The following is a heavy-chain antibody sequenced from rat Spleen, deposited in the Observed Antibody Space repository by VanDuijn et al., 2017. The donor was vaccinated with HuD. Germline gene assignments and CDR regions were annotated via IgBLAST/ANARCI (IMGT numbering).Heavy chain of an antibody. CDR3: GLFGY. Sequence: EVQVLESGGGLVQPGNSLKLSCATSGFTFSAAWMFWYRQFPEKRLEWVARIKAKSNNYATDYTESVKGRFTISRDDSKSSIYLQMNNLKEGDTAIYYCGLFGYWGQGVMVTVSS. J-gene: IGHJ2*01. V-gene: IGHV6-6*01. CDR1: GFTFSAAW. CDR2: IKAKSNNYAT.